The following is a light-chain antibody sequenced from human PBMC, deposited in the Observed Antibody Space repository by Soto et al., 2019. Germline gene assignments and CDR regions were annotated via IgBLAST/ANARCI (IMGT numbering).Light chain of an antibody. CDR1: SSDVGGYNY. CDR2: GVS. V-gene: IGLV2-14*01. CDR3: SSYTSSSTVV. Sequence: QSALTLPASVSGSPGQPITISCTGTSSDVGGYNYVSWYQQHPGKAPKLMIYGVSNRPSGVSNRFSGSTSSNTASLTISGLQAEDEADYYCSSYTSSSTVVFGGWTKPTVI. J-gene: IGLJ2*01.